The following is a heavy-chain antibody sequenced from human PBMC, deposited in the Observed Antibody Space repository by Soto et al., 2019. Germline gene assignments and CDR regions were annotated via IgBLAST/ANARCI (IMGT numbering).Heavy chain of an antibody. Sequence: SETLSLTCTVSGGSISSGDYYWSWIRQPPGKGLEWIGYIYYSGSTYYNPSLKSRVTISVDTSKNQFSLKLSSVTAADTAVYYCARDRLHYGDYYGMDVWGQGTTVTVSS. CDR1: GGSISSGDYY. J-gene: IGHJ6*02. D-gene: IGHD4-17*01. V-gene: IGHV4-30-4*01. CDR3: ARDRLHYGDYYGMDV. CDR2: IYYSGST.